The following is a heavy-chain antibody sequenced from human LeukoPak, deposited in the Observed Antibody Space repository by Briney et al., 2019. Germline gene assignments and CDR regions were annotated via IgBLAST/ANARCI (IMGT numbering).Heavy chain of an antibody. CDR1: GGSISSSSYY. J-gene: IGHJ5*02. D-gene: IGHD3-9*01. Sequence: PSETLSLTCTVSGGSISSSSYYWGWIRQPPGKGLEWIGSIYYSGSTYYNPSLKSRVTISADTSKNQFSLKLSSVTAADTAVYYCARDRFYDILTGYYTQYNWFDPWGQGTLVTVSS. CDR2: IYYSGST. V-gene: IGHV4-39*07. CDR3: ARDRFYDILTGYYTQYNWFDP.